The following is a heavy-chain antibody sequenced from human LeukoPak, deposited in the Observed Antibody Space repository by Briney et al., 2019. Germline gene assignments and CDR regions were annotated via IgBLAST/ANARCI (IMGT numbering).Heavy chain of an antibody. J-gene: IGHJ4*02. CDR3: ARVALRGVIIDY. CDR2: INAGNANT. D-gene: IGHD3-10*01. V-gene: IGHV1-3*01. CDR1: GYTFNSNA. Sequence: ASVKVSCKASGYTFNSNALHWVRQAPAQRLEWMGWINAGNANTKYSQKSQGRVTITRDTSASTAYMELRSLRSEDTAVYYCARVALRGVIIDYWGQGTLVTVSS.